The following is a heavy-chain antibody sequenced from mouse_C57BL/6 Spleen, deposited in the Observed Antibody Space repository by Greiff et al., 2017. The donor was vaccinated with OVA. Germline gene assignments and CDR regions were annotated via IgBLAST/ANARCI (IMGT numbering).Heavy chain of an antibody. Sequence: VQLQQSGPELVKPGASVKISCKASGYTFTDYYMNWVKQSHGKSLEWIGDINPNNGGTSYNQKFKGKATLTVDKSSSTAYMELRSLTSEDSAVYYCARREDYYGSSLFAYWGQGTLVTVSA. D-gene: IGHD1-1*01. J-gene: IGHJ3*01. CDR3: ARREDYYGSSLFAY. CDR1: GYTFTDYY. V-gene: IGHV1-26*01. CDR2: INPNNGGT.